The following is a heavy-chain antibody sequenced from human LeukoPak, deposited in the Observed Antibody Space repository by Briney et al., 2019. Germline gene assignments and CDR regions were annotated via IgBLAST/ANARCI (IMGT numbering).Heavy chain of an antibody. CDR3: ARKYCTTGVCYGLDAFDI. D-gene: IGHD2-8*01. CDR2: ISSSGSTI. V-gene: IGHV3-48*03. CDR1: GFTFSSYE. Sequence: GGSLRLSCAASGFTFSSYEMNWVRQAPGKGLEWVSYISSSGSTIYYADSVKGRFTISRDNAKNSLYLQMNSLRAEDTAVYYCARKYCTTGVCYGLDAFDIWGQGTMVTVSS. J-gene: IGHJ3*02.